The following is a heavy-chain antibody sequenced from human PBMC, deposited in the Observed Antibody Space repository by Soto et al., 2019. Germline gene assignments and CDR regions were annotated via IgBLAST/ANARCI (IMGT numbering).Heavy chain of an antibody. V-gene: IGHV1-2*04. J-gene: IGHJ6*02. Sequence: ASVKVSCKASGYTFTGYYMHWVRQAPGQGLEWMGWINPNSGGTNYAQKFQGWVTMTRDTSISTAYMELSRLRSDDTAVYYCARARPNYSSSYGMDVWGQGAAVTVYS. CDR2: INPNSGGT. CDR3: ARARPNYSSSYGMDV. CDR1: GYTFTGYY.